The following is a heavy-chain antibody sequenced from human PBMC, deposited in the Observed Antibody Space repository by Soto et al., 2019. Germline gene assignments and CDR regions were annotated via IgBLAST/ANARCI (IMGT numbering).Heavy chain of an antibody. Sequence: SETLSLTCPVSGGSISSSSYYWGWIRQPPGKGLEWIGNIYYSGSTYYNLALKSRVTISVDTSKNQFSLQLSSVTAADTAVYYCASTPIVVVPAVKVGWFDPWGQGTLVTVS. J-gene: IGHJ5*02. CDR1: GGSISSSSYY. V-gene: IGHV4-39*01. CDR3: ASTPIVVVPAVKVGWFDP. CDR2: IYYSGST. D-gene: IGHD2-2*01.